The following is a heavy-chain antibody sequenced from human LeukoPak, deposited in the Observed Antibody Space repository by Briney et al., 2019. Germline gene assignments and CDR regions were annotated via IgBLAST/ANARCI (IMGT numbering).Heavy chain of an antibody. CDR3: ARLFPDYGDYGDY. Sequence: GESLKIPCPRSGSTFTSYWIGGARQLPGKGLEWMGIIYPGDSDTRYSPSCQGQVTISADKSISPAYLKWSSLKASDTAMYYCARLFPDYGDYGDYWGQGALVTVSS. J-gene: IGHJ4*02. CDR2: IYPGDSDT. D-gene: IGHD4-17*01. V-gene: IGHV5-51*01. CDR1: GSTFTSYW.